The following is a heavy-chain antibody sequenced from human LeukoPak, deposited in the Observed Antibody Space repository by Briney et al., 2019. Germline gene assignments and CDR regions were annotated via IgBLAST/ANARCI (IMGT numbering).Heavy chain of an antibody. CDR1: GFTFSNYA. V-gene: IGHV3-23*01. Sequence: GSLRLSCAVSGFTFSNYAMSWVRQAPGKGLEWVSTISGSGVSTYYADSVKGRFTISRDNAKNSLYLQMNSLRAEDTAVYYCARDGGPIAAAGAHIPFDPWGQGTLVTVSS. CDR2: ISGSGVST. CDR3: ARDGGPIAAAGAHIPFDP. D-gene: IGHD6-13*01. J-gene: IGHJ5*02.